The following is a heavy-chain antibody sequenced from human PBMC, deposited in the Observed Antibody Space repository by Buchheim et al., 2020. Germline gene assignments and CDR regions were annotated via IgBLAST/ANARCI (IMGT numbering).Heavy chain of an antibody. Sequence: EVQLVESGGGLVQPGGSLRLSCAASGSPFSRYWMSWVGQAPGKGREWVANIKQDGSEKYNVDSGKGRFTISRDNAKNYLNLQMNSLRAEDTAVYYCTSSYGMDVWGQGTT. J-gene: IGHJ6*02. CDR2: IKQDGSEK. V-gene: IGHV3-7*01. CDR1: GSPFSRYW. CDR3: TSSYGMDV. D-gene: IGHD6-6*01.